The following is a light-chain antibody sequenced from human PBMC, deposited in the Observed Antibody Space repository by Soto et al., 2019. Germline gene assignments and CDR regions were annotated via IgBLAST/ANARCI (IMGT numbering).Light chain of an antibody. CDR3: NSYRTCRTLEV. CDR2: NIS. Sequence: QSALTQPDSVSGSPGQWITISCTGTNTNIGGNNYVSWYQQPQGKAPNLVIYNISRRPSGVSSRFSGSKSCYTASLTFSGLQAEDDAHYYCNSYRTCRTLEVFGTGTKLTVL. CDR1: NTNIGGNNY. V-gene: IGLV2-14*03. J-gene: IGLJ1*01.